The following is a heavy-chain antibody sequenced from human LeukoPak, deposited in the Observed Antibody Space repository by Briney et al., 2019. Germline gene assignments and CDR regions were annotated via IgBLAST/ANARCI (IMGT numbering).Heavy chain of an antibody. D-gene: IGHD1-26*01. CDR2: IYNDGRT. CDR3: QWELLDN. Sequence: GGSLRLSCAASGFTVSSNYMSWVRQAPGKGLEWVSFIYNDGRTYYADSVKGRFTISRHNSKSMLYLQMNSLRPEDTAVYYCQWELLDNWGQGTLVTVSS. V-gene: IGHV3-53*04. CDR1: GFTVSSNY. J-gene: IGHJ4*02.